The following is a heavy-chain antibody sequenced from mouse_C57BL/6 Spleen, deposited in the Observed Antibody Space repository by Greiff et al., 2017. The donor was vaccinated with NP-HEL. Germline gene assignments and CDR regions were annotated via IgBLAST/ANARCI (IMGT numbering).Heavy chain of an antibody. D-gene: IGHD1-1*01. Sequence: VKLVESGAELARPGASVKLSCKASGYTFTSYGISWVKQRTGQGLEWIGEIYPRSGNTYYNEKFKGKATLTADKSSSTAYMELRSLTSEDSAVYFCARKGDGSSYAYWGQGTLVTVSA. CDR2: IYPRSGNT. CDR1: GYTFTSYG. V-gene: IGHV1-81*01. J-gene: IGHJ3*01. CDR3: ARKGDGSSYAY.